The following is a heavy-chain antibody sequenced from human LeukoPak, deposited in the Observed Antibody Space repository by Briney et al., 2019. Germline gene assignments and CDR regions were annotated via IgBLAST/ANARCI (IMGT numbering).Heavy chain of an antibody. V-gene: IGHV3-23*01. CDR3: AGDRNSDWYSPLDY. CDR2: ITATGDTA. CDR1: GFTFTKCA. J-gene: IGHJ4*02. Sequence: TGGSLRLSCVASGFTFTKCAMSWIRQAPGKGPEWVALITATGDTAYYADSVKGRFTISRDNSMNTVYMQMDSLRAEDTAIYYCAGDRNSDWYSPLDYWGQGSQVTVSP. D-gene: IGHD6-19*01.